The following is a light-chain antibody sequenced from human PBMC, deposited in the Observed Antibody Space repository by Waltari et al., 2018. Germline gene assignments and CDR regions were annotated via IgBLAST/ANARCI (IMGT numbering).Light chain of an antibody. CDR2: DVS. CDR1: SSDVGAYNY. Sequence: QSALTQPASVSGSPGQSITISCTGTSSDVGAYNYVSWYQQHPGKAPKLMIYDVSNRHPGVSNRFSGSKSGNTASLTISGLQAEDEADYYCSSYTSSSTLDVVFGGGTKLTVL. CDR3: SSYTSSSTLDVV. J-gene: IGLJ2*01. V-gene: IGLV2-14*01.